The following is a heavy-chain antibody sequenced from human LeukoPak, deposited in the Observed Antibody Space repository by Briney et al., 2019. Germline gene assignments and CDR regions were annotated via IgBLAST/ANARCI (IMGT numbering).Heavy chain of an antibody. D-gene: IGHD6-13*01. CDR2: INPTSTSI. J-gene: IGHJ4*02. CDR1: GFTFSDYS. CDR3: VRLRRNSDSSSYYYYYNY. V-gene: IGHV3-21*01. Sequence: GGSLRLSCAASGFTFSDYSINWVRQAPGKGLEWVSSINPTSTSIYYADAVKGRFIISRDNAKSSLFLQMNSLRAEDTALYYCVRLRRNSDSSSYYYYYNYCGQGILVTVSS.